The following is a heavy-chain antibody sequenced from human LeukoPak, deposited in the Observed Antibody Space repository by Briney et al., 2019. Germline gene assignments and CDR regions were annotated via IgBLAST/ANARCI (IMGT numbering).Heavy chain of an antibody. CDR2: INHSGST. Sequence: PSETLSLTCAVYGGTFSGYYWSWIRQPPGKGLEWIGEINHSGSTNYNPSLKSRVTTSVDTSKNHFSLKLSSVTAADTAVYYCASLSYSSSRNYYYYGMDVWGQGTTVTVSS. J-gene: IGHJ6*02. CDR3: ASLSYSSSRNYYYYGMDV. D-gene: IGHD6-13*01. V-gene: IGHV4-34*01. CDR1: GGTFSGYY.